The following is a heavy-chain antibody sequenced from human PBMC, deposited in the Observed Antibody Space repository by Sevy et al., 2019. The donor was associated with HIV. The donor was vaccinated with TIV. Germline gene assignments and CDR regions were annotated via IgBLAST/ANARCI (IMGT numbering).Heavy chain of an antibody. CDR3: ARAPPIVVVPAAPSWFDP. V-gene: IGHV4-34*01. Sequence: SETLSLTCAVYGGSFSGYYWNWIRQPPVKGLEWIGEINHSGSTNYNPSLKSRVTISVDTSKNQFSVKLSSVTAADTAVYYCARAPPIVVVPAAPSWFDPWGQGTLVTVSS. CDR2: INHSGST. CDR1: GGSFSGYY. D-gene: IGHD2-2*01. J-gene: IGHJ5*02.